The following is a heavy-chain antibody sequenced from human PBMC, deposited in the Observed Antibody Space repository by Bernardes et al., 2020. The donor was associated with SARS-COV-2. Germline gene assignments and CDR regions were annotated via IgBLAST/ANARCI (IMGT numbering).Heavy chain of an antibody. CDR1: GGSISSGGYY. D-gene: IGHD4-17*01. J-gene: IGHJ5*02. CDR2: IYYSGST. Sequence: SETLSLTCTVSGGSISSGGYYWSWIRQHPGKGLEWIGYIYYSGSTYYNPSLKSRVTISADTSKNQFSLRVSSVTAADTAVYYCATLDYGDPRYSWFDPWGQGILVTVSS. CDR3: ATLDYGDPRYSWFDP. V-gene: IGHV4-31*03.